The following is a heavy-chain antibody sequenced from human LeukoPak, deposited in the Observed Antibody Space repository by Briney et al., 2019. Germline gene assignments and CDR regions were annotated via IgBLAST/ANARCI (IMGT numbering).Heavy chain of an antibody. CDR3: ARVRKLRTRGVMDPLDY. D-gene: IGHD3-10*01. J-gene: IGHJ4*02. CDR2: IQQDGSEK. V-gene: IGHV3-7*01. Sequence: GGSLRLSCAASGFTFNYYWLTWVRQAPGKGLEWVANIQQDGSEKYYVDSVKGRFIISRDNAKNSLYLQMNSLGAEDTAVYYCARVRKLRTRGVMDPLDYWGQGTLVTVSS. CDR1: GFTFNYYW.